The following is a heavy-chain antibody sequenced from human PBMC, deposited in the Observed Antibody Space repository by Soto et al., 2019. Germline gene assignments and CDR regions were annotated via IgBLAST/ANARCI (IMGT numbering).Heavy chain of an antibody. CDR3: ASRGYSGYDSVAAFDI. CDR1: GGSISSYY. V-gene: IGHV4-59*12. J-gene: IGHJ3*02. Sequence: SETLSLTCTVSGGSISSYYWCWIRQPPGKGLEWIGYIYHSGSTYYNPSLKSRVTISVDRSKNQFSLKLSSVTAADTAVYYCASRGYSGYDSVAAFDIWGQGTMVTVSS. CDR2: IYHSGST. D-gene: IGHD5-12*01.